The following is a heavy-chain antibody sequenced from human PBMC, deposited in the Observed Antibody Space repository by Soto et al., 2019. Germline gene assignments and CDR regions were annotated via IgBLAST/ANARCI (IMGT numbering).Heavy chain of an antibody. CDR1: GFTFSSYG. CDR3: ARDWEYYYGSGSSNYYYYYGMDV. Sequence: GGSLRLSCAASGFTFSSYGMHWVRQAPGKGLEWVAVIWYDGSNKYYADSVKGRFTISRDNSKNTLYLQMNSLRAEDTAVYYCARDWEYYYGSGSSNYYYYYGMDVWGQGTTVTVSS. V-gene: IGHV3-33*01. J-gene: IGHJ6*02. D-gene: IGHD3-10*01. CDR2: IWYDGSNK.